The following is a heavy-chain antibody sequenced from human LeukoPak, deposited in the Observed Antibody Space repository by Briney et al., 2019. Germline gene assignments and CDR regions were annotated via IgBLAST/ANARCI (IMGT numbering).Heavy chain of an antibody. D-gene: IGHD3-10*01. J-gene: IGHJ6*03. CDR2: IIPIFGTA. CDR3: ARDREYYGSGSRGGYYYYMDV. Sequence: ASVKVSCKASGGTFSSYAISWVRQAPGQGLEWMGGIIPIFGTANYAQKFQGRVTITADESTSTAYMELSSLRSEDTAVYYCARDREYYGSGSRGGYYYYMDVWGKGTTVTVSS. V-gene: IGHV1-69*13. CDR1: GGTFSSYA.